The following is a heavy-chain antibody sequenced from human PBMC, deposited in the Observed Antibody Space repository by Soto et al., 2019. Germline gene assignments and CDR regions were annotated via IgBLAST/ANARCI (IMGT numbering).Heavy chain of an antibody. V-gene: IGHV1-46*01. CDR2: INPSGGST. CDR3: ARDRGRRIAARPEYYFDY. CDR1: GYTFTRYY. J-gene: IGHJ4*02. Sequence: ASVKVSCKASGYTFTRYYMHWVRQAPGQGLEWMGIINPSGGSTSYAQKFQGRVTMTRDTSTSTVYMELSSLRSEDTAVYYCARDRGRRIAARPEYYFDYWGQGTLVTVSS. D-gene: IGHD6-6*01.